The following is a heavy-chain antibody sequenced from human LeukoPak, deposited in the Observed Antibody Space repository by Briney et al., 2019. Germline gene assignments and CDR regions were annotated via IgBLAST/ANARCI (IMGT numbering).Heavy chain of an antibody. CDR2: IVPMFNTT. CDR3: ASPPSGDGGSFEY. V-gene: IGHV1-69*01. Sequence: SVKVSCKASGGTFSTYAISWVRQAPGQGLEWMGGIVPMFNTTNYAQKFQGRVTITADGSTSTAYMELSSLRSDDTAVYYCASPPSGDGGSFEYWGQGTLVTVSS. J-gene: IGHJ4*02. CDR1: GGTFSTYA. D-gene: IGHD3-10*01.